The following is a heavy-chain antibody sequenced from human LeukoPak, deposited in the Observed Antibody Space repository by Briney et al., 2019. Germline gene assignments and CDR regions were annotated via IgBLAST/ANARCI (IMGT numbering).Heavy chain of an antibody. CDR2: IRNDGSKD. Sequence: PGGSLRLSCAASGFTFRDFGMHGVRQAPGKGLKWVAFIRNDGSKDYYPDSVKGRFTISRDNSRTTLYLQMHSLRIEDTAVYYCVKGGSSSHNWFDPWGQGILVTVSS. D-gene: IGHD6-13*01. J-gene: IGHJ5*02. CDR3: VKGGSSSHNWFDP. V-gene: IGHV3-30*02. CDR1: GFTFRDFG.